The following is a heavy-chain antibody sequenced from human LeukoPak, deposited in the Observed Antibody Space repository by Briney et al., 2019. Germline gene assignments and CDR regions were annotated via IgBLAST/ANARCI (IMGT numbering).Heavy chain of an antibody. D-gene: IGHD3-10*01. CDR1: GYTFTNYY. Sequence: ASVKVSCKASGYTFTNYYIHWVRQAPGQGLEWMGTINPSGGSTSFAQKFQGRVIMTRNTSTSTVYMELSSLKSEDTAVYYCAREYYYGSGSYYSEPPGVGFDPWGQGTLVTVSS. CDR2: INPSGGST. V-gene: IGHV1-46*01. CDR3: AREYYYGSGSYYSEPPGVGFDP. J-gene: IGHJ5*02.